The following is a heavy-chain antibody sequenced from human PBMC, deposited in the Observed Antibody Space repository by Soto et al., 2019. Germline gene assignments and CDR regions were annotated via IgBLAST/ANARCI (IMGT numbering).Heavy chain of an antibody. V-gene: IGHV4-31*03. CDR2: IYYSGST. D-gene: IGHD3-16*01. CDR1: GGSISSGGYY. CDR3: ARDGDYYGMDV. J-gene: IGHJ6*02. Sequence: SETLSLTCTVSGGSISSGGYYWSWIRQHPGKGLEWIGYIYYSGSTYYNPSLKSRVTISVDTSKNQFSLKLSSVTAADTAVYYSARDGDYYGMDVWGQGTTVTVSS.